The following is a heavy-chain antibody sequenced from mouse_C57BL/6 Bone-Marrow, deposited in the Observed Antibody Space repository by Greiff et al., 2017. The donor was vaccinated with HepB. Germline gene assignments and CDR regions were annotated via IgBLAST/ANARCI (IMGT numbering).Heavy chain of an antibody. J-gene: IGHJ3*01. Sequence: VQLQQSGPELVKPGASVKISCKASGYTFTDYYMNWVKQSHGKSLEWIGDINPNNGGTSYNQKFKGKATLTVDKSSSTAYMELLSLTSEDSAVYYCARYPLYYGSPWFAYWGQGTLVTVSA. CDR3: ARYPLYYGSPWFAY. D-gene: IGHD1-1*01. V-gene: IGHV1-26*01. CDR2: INPNNGGT. CDR1: GYTFTDYY.